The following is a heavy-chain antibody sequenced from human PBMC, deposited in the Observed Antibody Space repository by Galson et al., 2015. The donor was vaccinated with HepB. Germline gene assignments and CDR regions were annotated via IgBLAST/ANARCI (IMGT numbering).Heavy chain of an antibody. CDR3: ARSMDYYDSSGSAYDY. Sequence: QSGAEVKKPGESLRISCKGSGYSFTSYWISWVRQMPGKGLEWMGRIDPSDSYTNYSPSFQGHATISADKSISTAYLQWSSLKASDTAMYYCARSMDYYDSSGSAYDYWGQGTLVTVSS. CDR1: GYSFTSYW. CDR2: IDPSDSYT. V-gene: IGHV5-10-1*01. D-gene: IGHD3-22*01. J-gene: IGHJ4*02.